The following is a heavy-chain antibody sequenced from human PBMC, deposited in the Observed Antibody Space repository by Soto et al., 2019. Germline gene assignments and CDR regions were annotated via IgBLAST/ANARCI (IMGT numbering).Heavy chain of an antibody. CDR2: IYPGDSDT. CDR3: ARSSDSSSKYFFDN. V-gene: IGHV5-51*01. D-gene: IGHD3-22*01. Sequence: GESRKISCEVSGYTFGSYWIGGLRQMPGKGLEWMGIIYPGDSDTRYSPSFQGQVTISADKSISTAYLQWSSLKASDTAMYYCARSSDSSSKYFFDNWCQGTLDTVSS. J-gene: IGHJ4*02. CDR1: GYTFGSYW.